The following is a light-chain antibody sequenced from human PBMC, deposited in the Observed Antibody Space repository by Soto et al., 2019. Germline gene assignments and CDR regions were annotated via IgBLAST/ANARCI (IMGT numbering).Light chain of an antibody. CDR2: GAT. J-gene: IGKJ1*01. Sequence: EVVMTQSPATLSVSPGERATLSCRASQTINSNLAWYQQKPGQAPRLLIHGATTRATGIPGRCSGSGSGTEFTLTISSLQSEDIAVYYCQQYNYWPPRTFGQGTKVEI. CDR3: QQYNYWPPRT. V-gene: IGKV3-15*01. CDR1: QTINSN.